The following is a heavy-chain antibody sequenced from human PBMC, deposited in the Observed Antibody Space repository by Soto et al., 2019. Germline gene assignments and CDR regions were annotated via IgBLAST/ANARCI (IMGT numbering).Heavy chain of an antibody. D-gene: IGHD5-18*01. Sequence: SETLSLTCTVSGGSISSGGYYWSWIRQHPGKGLEWIGYIYYSGSTYYNPSLKSRVTISVDTSKNQFSLKLSTVTAADTAVYYCARASSTRGYSYGYWFDPWGQGTLVT. CDR1: GGSISSGGYY. CDR3: ARASSTRGYSYGYWFDP. CDR2: IYYSGST. J-gene: IGHJ5*02. V-gene: IGHV4-31*03.